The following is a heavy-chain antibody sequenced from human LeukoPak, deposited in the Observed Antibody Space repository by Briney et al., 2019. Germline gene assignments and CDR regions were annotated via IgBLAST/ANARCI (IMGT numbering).Heavy chain of an antibody. Sequence: SETLSLTCTVSGGCISSGDYYWSRIRQPPGKGLEWIGYIYYSGSTYYNPSLKSRVTISVDTSKNQFPLKLSSVTAADTAVYYCAREGRLERRDNYWGQGTLVTVSS. CDR2: IYYSGST. CDR3: AREGRLERRDNY. V-gene: IGHV4-30-4*02. D-gene: IGHD1-1*01. CDR1: GGCISSGDYY. J-gene: IGHJ4*02.